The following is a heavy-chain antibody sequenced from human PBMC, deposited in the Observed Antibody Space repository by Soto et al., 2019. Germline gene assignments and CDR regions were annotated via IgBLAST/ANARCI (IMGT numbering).Heavy chain of an antibody. CDR3: AAEGLAADCTGYYYGMDV. CDR2: IVVGSGNT. CDR1: GFTFTSSA. V-gene: IGHV1-58*01. J-gene: IGHJ6*02. D-gene: IGHD6-13*01. Sequence: QMQLVQSGPEVKKPGTSVKVSCKASGFTFTSSAVQWVRQARGQRLEWIGWIVVGSGNTNYAQKFQERVTITRDMSTSTAYMELSSLRSEDTAVYYCAAEGLAADCTGYYYGMDVWGQGSTVTVSS.